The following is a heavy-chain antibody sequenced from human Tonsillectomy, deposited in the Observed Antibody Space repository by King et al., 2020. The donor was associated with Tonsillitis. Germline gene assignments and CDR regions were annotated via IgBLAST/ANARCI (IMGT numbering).Heavy chain of an antibody. Sequence: VQLVESGGGLVQPGGSLRLSCAASGFTFSSYWMNWVRQAPGKGLEWVANIKQDGSEKYYVDSVKGRFTISRDNAKNSLYLQMNSLRAEDTAVYYCARDEEYYYALNGMDVWGQGTTVTVSS. CDR3: ARDEEYYYALNGMDV. CDR1: GFTFSSYW. D-gene: IGHD3-10*01. J-gene: IGHJ6*02. V-gene: IGHV3-7*03. CDR2: IKQDGSEK.